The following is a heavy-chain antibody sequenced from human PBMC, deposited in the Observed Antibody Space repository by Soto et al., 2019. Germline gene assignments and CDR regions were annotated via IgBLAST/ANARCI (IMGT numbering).Heavy chain of an antibody. CDR1: GFMFSNHG. CDR3: VRGDNWTDEAFDY. D-gene: IGHD1-1*01. V-gene: IGHV3-33*01. Sequence: QVQLVESGGGVVQPGRSLRLSYAASGFMFSNHGMHWVRQAPGKGLEWVAVIWSDGNNRYYADSLKGRFNISRDNSKNTVYLQMNRLRAEDTAVYYCVRGDNWTDEAFDYWGQRTLVTGSS. CDR2: IWSDGNNR. J-gene: IGHJ4*02.